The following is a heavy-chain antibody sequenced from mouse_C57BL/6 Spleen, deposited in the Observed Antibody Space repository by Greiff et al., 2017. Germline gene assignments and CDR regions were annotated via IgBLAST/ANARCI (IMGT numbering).Heavy chain of an antibody. D-gene: IGHD2-4*01. CDR2: IFPRSGNT. CDR1: GYTFTSYG. J-gene: IGHJ3*01. Sequence: VKLVESGAELARPGASVKLSCKASGYTFTSYGISWVKQRTGQGLEWIGEIFPRSGNTYYNEKLKGKATLTADKSSITAYMELRSLTSEDSAVYFCSRGGYYYDEAWFAYWGQGTLVTVSA. CDR3: SRGGYYYDEAWFAY. V-gene: IGHV1-81*01.